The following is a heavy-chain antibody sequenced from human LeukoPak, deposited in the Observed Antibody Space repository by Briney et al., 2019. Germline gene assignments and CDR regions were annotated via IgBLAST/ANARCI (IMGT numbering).Heavy chain of an antibody. Sequence: GRSLRLSCAASGFTFSSYAVSWVRQAPGKGLEWVSAITGSGGGTYYADSVKGRFTISRDNSKNTLYLQMNSLRAEDTAVYYCAKDLYYDSSGYTFDYWGQGTLVTVSS. CDR3: AKDLYYDSSGYTFDY. V-gene: IGHV3-23*01. D-gene: IGHD3-22*01. J-gene: IGHJ4*02. CDR2: ITGSGGGT. CDR1: GFTFSSYA.